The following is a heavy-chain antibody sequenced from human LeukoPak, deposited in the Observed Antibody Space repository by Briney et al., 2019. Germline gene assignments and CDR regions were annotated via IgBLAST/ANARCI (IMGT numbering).Heavy chain of an antibody. Sequence: GESLKTSCKGSGYSFTSYWIGWVRQLPAKGLEWMGIIYPGDSDTKYSPSFQGQVTISADKSITTAYLQWSSLKASDTAMYYCARPYYDSSGNNWFDPWGQGTLVTVSS. V-gene: IGHV5-51*01. CDR2: IYPGDSDT. CDR1: GYSFTSYW. J-gene: IGHJ5*02. CDR3: ARPYYDSSGNNWFDP. D-gene: IGHD3-22*01.